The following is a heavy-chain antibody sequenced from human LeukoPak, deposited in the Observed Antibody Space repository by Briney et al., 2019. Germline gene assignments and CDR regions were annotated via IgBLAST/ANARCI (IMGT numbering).Heavy chain of an antibody. V-gene: IGHV3-9*01. Sequence: PGGSLRLSCAASGFTFDDYAMHWVRQAPGKGLEWVSGISWNSGSIGYADSVKGRFTISRDNAKNSLYLQMNSLRAEDTALYYCAKDTNPNPYYYDSVNDYWGQGTLVTVSS. J-gene: IGHJ4*02. CDR2: ISWNSGSI. D-gene: IGHD3-22*01. CDR3: AKDTNPNPYYYDSVNDY. CDR1: GFTFDDYA.